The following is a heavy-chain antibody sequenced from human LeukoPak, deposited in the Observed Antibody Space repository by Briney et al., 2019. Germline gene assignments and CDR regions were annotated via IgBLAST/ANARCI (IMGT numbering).Heavy chain of an antibody. CDR2: IIPIFGTA. CDR1: GGTFSSYA. J-gene: IGHJ6*03. Sequence: EASVTVSCKASGGTFSSYAISWVRQPPGQGLEWMGGIIPIFGTANYAQNFQGRVTITADESTSTAYMELSSLRSEDTAVYYCARVMDTAMEDYYYYYMDVWGKGTTVTVSS. CDR3: ARVMDTAMEDYYYYYMDV. V-gene: IGHV1-69*13. D-gene: IGHD5-18*01.